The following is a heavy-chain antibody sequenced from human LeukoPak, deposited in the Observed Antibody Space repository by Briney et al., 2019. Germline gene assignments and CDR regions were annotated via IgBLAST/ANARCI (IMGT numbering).Heavy chain of an antibody. D-gene: IGHD2-21*01. Sequence: ASVKVSCKASGYTFTAYYMHWVRQAPGQGLEWMGWINPHSGGTNYAQKFQGRVTMTRDTSITTAYMELSRLTSDDTAVYYCASLSLNCGSAVFQGDYWGQGTLVTVSS. CDR1: GYTFTAYY. CDR3: ASLSLNCGSAVFQGDY. J-gene: IGHJ4*02. CDR2: INPHSGGT. V-gene: IGHV1-2*02.